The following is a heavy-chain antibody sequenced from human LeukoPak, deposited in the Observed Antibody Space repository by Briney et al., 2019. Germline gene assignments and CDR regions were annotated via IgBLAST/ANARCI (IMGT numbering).Heavy chain of an antibody. V-gene: IGHV4-59*08. CDR1: GGSISSYY. J-gene: IGHJ4*02. CDR2: IYYSGST. Sequence: SETLSLTCTVSGGSISSYYWSWIRQPPGKGLEWIGYIYYSGSTNYNPSLKSRVTISVDTSKNQFSLKLSSVTAADTAVYYCARHLYSGYDRALDYWGQGTLVTVSS. D-gene: IGHD5-12*01. CDR3: ARHLYSGYDRALDY.